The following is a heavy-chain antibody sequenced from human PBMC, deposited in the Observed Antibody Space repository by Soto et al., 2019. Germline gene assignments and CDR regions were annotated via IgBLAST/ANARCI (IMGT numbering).Heavy chain of an antibody. CDR3: AREVSVVAATNHLLDYGLDV. V-gene: IGHV1-69*06. D-gene: IGHD2-15*01. Sequence: ASVKVSCKASGGTFSSYAISWVRQAPGQGLEWMGGIIPIFGTANYAQKFQGRVTITADKSTSTAYMELSSLRSEDTAVYYCAREVSVVAATNHLLDYGLDVWGQGTTVTVSS. J-gene: IGHJ6*02. CDR1: GGTFSSYA. CDR2: IIPIFGTA.